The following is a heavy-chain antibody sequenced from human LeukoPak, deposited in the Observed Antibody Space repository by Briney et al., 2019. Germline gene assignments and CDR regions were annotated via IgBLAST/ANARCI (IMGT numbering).Heavy chain of an antibody. V-gene: IGHV4-34*01. CDR3: ARVSKMHDAFDI. J-gene: IGHJ3*02. Sequence: SETLSLTCAVYGGSFSGYYWSWIRQPPGKGLEWIGEINHSGSTNYNPSLKSRVTISVDTSKNQFSLKLSSVTAADTAVYYCARVSKMHDAFDIWGQGTMVTVSS. CDR1: GGSFSGYY. CDR2: INHSGST.